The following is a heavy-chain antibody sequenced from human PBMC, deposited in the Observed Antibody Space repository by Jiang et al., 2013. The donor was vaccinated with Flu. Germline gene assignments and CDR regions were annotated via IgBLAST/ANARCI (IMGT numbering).Heavy chain of an antibody. CDR1: GFSLSTSGVG. CDR3: AHNRIVGATGWFDP. D-gene: IGHD1-26*01. V-gene: IGHV2-5*01. CDR2: IYWNDDK. Sequence: KPTQTLTLTCTFSGFSLSTSGVGVGWIRQPPGKALEWLALIYWNDDKRYSPSLKSRLTITKDTSKTXCPYNDQHGPCGHSHIYCAHNRIVGATGWFDP. J-gene: IGHJ5*02.